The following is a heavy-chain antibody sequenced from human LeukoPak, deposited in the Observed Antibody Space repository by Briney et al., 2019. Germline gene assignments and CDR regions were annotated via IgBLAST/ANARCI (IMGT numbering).Heavy chain of an antibody. J-gene: IGHJ4*02. Sequence: SQTLSLTCAISGDSVSRDSIAWNWIRQSPSRGLEWLGRTYYKSAWYNDYAVHMKSRITISPDTSKNQFSLQLNSVTPDDTAVYYCARSGGRYYYDSSGYYYWGQGTLVTVSS. V-gene: IGHV6-1*01. D-gene: IGHD3-22*01. CDR1: GDSVSRDSIA. CDR2: TYYKSAWYN. CDR3: ARSGGRYYYDSSGYYY.